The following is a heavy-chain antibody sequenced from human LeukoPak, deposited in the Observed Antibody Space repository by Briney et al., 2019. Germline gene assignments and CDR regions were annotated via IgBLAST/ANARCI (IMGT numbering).Heavy chain of an antibody. V-gene: IGHV3-15*01. CDR2: IKSKTDGGTT. D-gene: IGHD5-18*01. Sequence: GRSLGLSCAASGFTFSNAWMSWVRQAPGKGLEWVGRIKSKTDGGTTDYAAPVKGRFTISRDDSKNTLYLQMNSLKTEDTAVYYCTTTHVDTAMVSYYYYYGMDVWGQGTTVTVSS. CDR1: GFTFSNAW. CDR3: TTTHVDTAMVSYYYYYGMDV. J-gene: IGHJ6*02.